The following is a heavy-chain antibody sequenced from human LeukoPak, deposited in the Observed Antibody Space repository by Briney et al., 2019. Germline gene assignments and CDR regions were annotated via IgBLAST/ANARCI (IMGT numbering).Heavy chain of an antibody. CDR1: GFTFSSYT. J-gene: IGHJ4*02. Sequence: PGGSLRLSCAASGFTFSSYTMSWVRQAPGKGLEWVSGISGSGGSTYYVDSVKGRFTIFRDNSKNTLYLQMNNLRAEDTAIYYCAKSLDTGFDYWGQGTLVIVSS. CDR2: ISGSGGST. V-gene: IGHV3-23*01. CDR3: AKSLDTGFDY. D-gene: IGHD5-18*01.